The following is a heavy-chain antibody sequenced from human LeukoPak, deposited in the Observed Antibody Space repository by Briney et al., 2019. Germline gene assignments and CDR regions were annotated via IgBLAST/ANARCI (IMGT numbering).Heavy chain of an antibody. Sequence: GGSLRLSCAASGFTSSSYAMSWVRQAPGKGLEWVSSISGSGGSTYYADSVKGRFTISRDNSKNTLYLQMNSLRADETAVYYCASRPGADIGPLDYWGQGTLVTVSS. V-gene: IGHV3-23*01. J-gene: IGHJ4*02. CDR3: ASRPGADIGPLDY. D-gene: IGHD2-2*01. CDR1: GFTSSSYA. CDR2: ISGSGGST.